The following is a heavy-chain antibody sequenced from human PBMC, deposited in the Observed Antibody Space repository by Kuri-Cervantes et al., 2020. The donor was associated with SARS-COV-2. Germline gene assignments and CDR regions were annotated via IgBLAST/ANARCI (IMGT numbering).Heavy chain of an antibody. CDR3: ARNPAARRGYYYYYYMDV. CDR1: GGSISSGDYY. V-gene: IGHV4-39*01. Sequence: ESLKISCTVSGGSISSGDYYWSWIRQPPGKGLEWIGSIYYSGSTYYNPSLKSRVTISVDTSKNQFSLKLSSVTAADTAVYYCARNPAARRGYYYYYYMDVWGKGTTVTVSS. D-gene: IGHD6-6*01. J-gene: IGHJ6*03. CDR2: IYYSGST.